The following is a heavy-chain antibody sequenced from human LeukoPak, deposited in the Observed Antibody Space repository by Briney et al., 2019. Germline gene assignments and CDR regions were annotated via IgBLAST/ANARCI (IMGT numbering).Heavy chain of an antibody. Sequence: PGGSLRLSCAASGFTFSDYYMSWIRQAPGKGLEWVGVISDDGRNKKYADSVKGRFTVSRDNSKDTLYLQMNSLRDEDTAVYYCAKRPSDYGDYVTYFDYWGQGTLVTVSS. CDR3: AKRPSDYGDYVTYFDY. CDR1: GFTFSDYY. V-gene: IGHV3-30*18. D-gene: IGHD4-17*01. CDR2: ISDDGRNK. J-gene: IGHJ4*02.